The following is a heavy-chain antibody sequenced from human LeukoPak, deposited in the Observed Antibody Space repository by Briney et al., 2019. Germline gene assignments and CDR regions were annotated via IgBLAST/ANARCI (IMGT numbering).Heavy chain of an antibody. V-gene: IGHV3-53*01. J-gene: IGHJ4*02. CDR3: NRWHISGVSYSNV. CDR1: GFTVSTNY. Sequence: PGGSLRLSCAASGFTVSTNYMSWVRQAPGKGLEWVSVIYANEKTYYADSVEGRFTISRDNSKNTVFLLMNSLRAEDTAVYYCNRWHISGVSYSNVWGQGTLVSVSS. CDR2: IYANEKT. D-gene: IGHD3-22*01.